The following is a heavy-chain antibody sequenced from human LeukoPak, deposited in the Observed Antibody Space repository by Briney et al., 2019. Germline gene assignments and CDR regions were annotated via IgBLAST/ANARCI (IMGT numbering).Heavy chain of an antibody. D-gene: IGHD2-2*01. CDR2: MNPNSGNT. V-gene: IGHV1-8*02. J-gene: IGHJ4*02. Sequence: ASVKVSCKASGYTFTSYDINWVRQATGQGLEWMGWMNPNSGNTGYAQKFQGRVTMTRNTSISTAYMELSSLRSEDTAVYYCARAGSDIVVVPAAYEPPDYWGQGTLVTVSS. CDR3: ARAGSDIVVVPAAYEPPDY. CDR1: GYTFTSYD.